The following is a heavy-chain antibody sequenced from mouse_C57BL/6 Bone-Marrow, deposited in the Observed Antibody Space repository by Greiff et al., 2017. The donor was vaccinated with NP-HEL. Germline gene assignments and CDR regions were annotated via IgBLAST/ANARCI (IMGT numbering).Heavy chain of an antibody. CDR2: INPNNGGT. V-gene: IGHV1-26*01. CDR3: ARSGSGYVGDFDY. Sequence: VQLQQSGPELVKPGASVKISCKASGYTFTDYYMNWVKQSHGKSLEWIGDINPNNGGTSYNQKFKGKATLTVDKSSSTAYMELRSLTSEDSAVYYCARSGSGYVGDFDYWGQGTTLTVSS. D-gene: IGHD3-2*02. CDR1: GYTFTDYY. J-gene: IGHJ2*01.